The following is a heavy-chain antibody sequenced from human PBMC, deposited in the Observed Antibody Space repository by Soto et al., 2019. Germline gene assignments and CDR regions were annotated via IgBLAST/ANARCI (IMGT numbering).Heavy chain of an antibody. V-gene: IGHV4-31*01. CDR3: AAEGGYCSGGYCYNDALDL. Sequence: QVQLQESGPGLVKPSQTLSLTCTVSGGSISSGGYYWSWIRQHPGKGLEWIGYIYYNGSTYYNPSLKSQVTLTLDTSKNQFSLNLSSVTAADTAVYFCAAEGGYCSGGYCYNDALDLWGQGTMVTVSS. J-gene: IGHJ3*01. CDR1: GGSISSGGYY. CDR2: IYYNGST. D-gene: IGHD2-15*01.